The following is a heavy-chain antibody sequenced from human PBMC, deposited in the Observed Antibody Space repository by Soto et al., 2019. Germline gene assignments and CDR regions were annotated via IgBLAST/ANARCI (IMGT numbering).Heavy chain of an antibody. Sequence: GGSLRLSCAASGFTFSSYGIHWVRQAPGKGLEWVALIAYDGTDKYYADSVKGRFTISRDNSKNTLYLQMSSLGPEDTAVYYCVKERYAQLWLEDYGMDVWGQGTTVTVSS. CDR1: GFTFSSYG. CDR3: VKERYAQLWLEDYGMDV. J-gene: IGHJ6*02. D-gene: IGHD5-18*01. CDR2: IAYDGTDK. V-gene: IGHV3-30*18.